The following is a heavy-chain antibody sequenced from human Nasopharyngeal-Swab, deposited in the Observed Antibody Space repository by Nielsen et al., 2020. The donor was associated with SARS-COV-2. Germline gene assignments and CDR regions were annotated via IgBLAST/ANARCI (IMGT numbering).Heavy chain of an antibody. D-gene: IGHD5-12*01. Sequence: GESLKISCAASGFTFSSYSMNWVRQAPGKGLEGVSYISSSSSTIYYADSVKDRFTISRDNAKNSLYLQMNSLRDEDTAMYYCARQRGYSGYDVFDSWGQGTLVTVSS. CDR1: GFTFSSYS. J-gene: IGHJ4*02. CDR2: ISSSSSTI. CDR3: ARQRGYSGYDVFDS. V-gene: IGHV3-48*02.